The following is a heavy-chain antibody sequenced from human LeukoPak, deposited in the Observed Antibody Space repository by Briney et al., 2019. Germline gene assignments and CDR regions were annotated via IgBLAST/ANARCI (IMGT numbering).Heavy chain of an antibody. CDR1: GGSISSHY. CDR3: ARERRGYSYGYQNWFDP. J-gene: IGHJ5*02. Sequence: SETLSLTCTVSGGSISSHYWSWIRQPPGKGLEWIGYIYYSGSTNYNPSLKSRVTISVDTSKNQFSLKLSSVTAADTAVYYCARERRGYSYGYQNWFDPWGQGTLVTVSP. D-gene: IGHD5-18*01. V-gene: IGHV4-59*11. CDR2: IYYSGST.